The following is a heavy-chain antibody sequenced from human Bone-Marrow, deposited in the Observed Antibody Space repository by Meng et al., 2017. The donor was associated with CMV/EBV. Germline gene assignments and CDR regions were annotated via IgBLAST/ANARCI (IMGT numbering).Heavy chain of an antibody. CDR1: GYTFTSYD. J-gene: IGHJ6*02. D-gene: IGHD7-27*01. CDR3: ARVWVYYYGMDV. CDR2: MNPNSGNT. Sequence: ASVKVSCKASGYTFTSYDINWVRQATGQGLEWMGWMNPNSGNTGYAQKFQGRVTMTRNTSISTAYMELSSLRSEDTAVYYCARVWVYYYGMDVWAQGNTVIVSS. V-gene: IGHV1-8*01.